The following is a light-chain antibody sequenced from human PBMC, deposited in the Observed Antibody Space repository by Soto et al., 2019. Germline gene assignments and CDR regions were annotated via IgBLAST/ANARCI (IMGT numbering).Light chain of an antibody. CDR3: QQYNSYPYT. J-gene: IGKJ2*01. V-gene: IGKV1-5*03. CDR2: KAS. Sequence: DIQMTQSPSTLSASVGDRVTITCRASQSISSWLAWYQQKPGKAPKLLIYKASSLESGVPSRFSGSVSGSEFPLTICSLQPDDFATYYCQQYNSYPYTFRHGTKLEIK. CDR1: QSISSW.